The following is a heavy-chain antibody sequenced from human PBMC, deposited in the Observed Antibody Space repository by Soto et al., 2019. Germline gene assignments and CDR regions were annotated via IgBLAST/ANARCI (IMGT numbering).Heavy chain of an antibody. CDR1: GASISRYY. Sequence: PSETLSLTCSVSGASISRYYWTWIRQPPGGGLEWIGYMHHTQGTNDNPSLRGRVHMSIDTSMNQFSLRLTSVTAADTAVYYCAGVPFVEDFYWLDPWGHGTLVTVS. CDR2: MHHTQGT. J-gene: IGHJ5*02. V-gene: IGHV4-59*01. D-gene: IGHD3-3*01. CDR3: AGVPFVEDFYWLDP.